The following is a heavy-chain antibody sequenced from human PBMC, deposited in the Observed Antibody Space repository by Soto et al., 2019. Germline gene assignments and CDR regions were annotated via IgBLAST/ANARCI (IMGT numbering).Heavy chain of an antibody. CDR2: IWYDGSNK. CDR3: ARDSNPYGMDV. D-gene: IGHD3-3*02. Sequence: GGSLRLSCAASGFTFSSYGMHWVRQAPGKGLEWVAVIWYDGSNKYYADSVKGRFTISRDNSKNTLYLQMNSLRAEDTAVYYCARDSNPYGMDVWGQGTTVTVSS. CDR1: GFTFSSYG. V-gene: IGHV3-33*01. J-gene: IGHJ6*02.